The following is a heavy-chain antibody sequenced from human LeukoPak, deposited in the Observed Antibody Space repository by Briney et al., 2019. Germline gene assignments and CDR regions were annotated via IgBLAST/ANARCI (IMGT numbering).Heavy chain of an antibody. J-gene: IGHJ6*03. CDR3: AREFQGATSSGSYYNYYYYYYMDV. CDR2: ISSSGSTI. D-gene: IGHD3-10*01. CDR1: GFTFSSYE. V-gene: IGHV3-48*03. Sequence: GGSLRLSCAASGFTFSSYEMNWVRQAPGKGLEWVSYISSSGSTIYYADSVKGRFTISRDNAKNSLYLQMNSLRAEDTAVYYCAREFQGATSSGSYYNYYYYYYMDVWGKGTTVTVSS.